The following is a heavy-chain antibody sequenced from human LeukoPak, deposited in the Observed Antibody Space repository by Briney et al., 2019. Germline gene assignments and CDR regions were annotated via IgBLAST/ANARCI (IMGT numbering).Heavy chain of an antibody. CDR3: ARSLWPEDF. V-gene: IGHV3-7*01. D-gene: IGHD2/OR15-2a*01. Sequence: GGTLRLSXAASGFTFNNYYMSWVRQAPGKGLEWVANINQDGSAKHYIDSVKGRFTISRDNAKKSVYLQMDSLRAEDTAVYYCARSLWPEDFWGQGTLVTVSS. J-gene: IGHJ4*02. CDR2: INQDGSAK. CDR1: GFTFNNYY.